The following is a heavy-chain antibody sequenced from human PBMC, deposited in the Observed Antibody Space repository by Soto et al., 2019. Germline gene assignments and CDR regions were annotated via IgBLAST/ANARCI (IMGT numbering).Heavy chain of an antibody. CDR1: GGSISSGDYY. Sequence: QVQLQESGPGLVKPSQTLSLTCTVSGGSISSGDYYWSWIRQPPGKGLEWIGYIYYSGSTYYNPSLKRRVNVSVGTSTNQFSLKLSSVTAADTAMYYCARGLYYDSSGYTFGNAGGYAFDIWGQGTMVTVSS. CDR2: IYYSGST. CDR3: ARGLYYDSSGYTFGNAGGYAFDI. V-gene: IGHV4-30-4*01. D-gene: IGHD3-22*01. J-gene: IGHJ3*02.